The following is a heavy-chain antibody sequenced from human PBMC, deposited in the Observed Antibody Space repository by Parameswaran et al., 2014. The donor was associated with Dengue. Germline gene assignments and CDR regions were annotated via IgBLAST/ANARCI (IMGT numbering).Heavy chain of an antibody. CDR3: ARGMITFGGVIVYYGMDV. V-gene: IGHV3-11*04. D-gene: IGHD3-16*02. J-gene: IGHJ6*02. Sequence: VRQAPGKGLEWVSYISSSGSTIYYADSVKGRFTISRDNAKNSLYLQMNSLRAEDTAVYYCARGMITFGGVIVYYGMDVWGQGTTVTVSS. CDR2: ISSSGSTI.